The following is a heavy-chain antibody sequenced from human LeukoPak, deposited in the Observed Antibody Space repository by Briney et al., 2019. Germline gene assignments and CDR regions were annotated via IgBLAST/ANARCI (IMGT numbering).Heavy chain of an antibody. CDR1: GFTFKGHW. V-gene: IGHV3-7*01. D-gene: IGHD2-21*01. CDR2: IEQEGSGK. CDR3: ARHIPGGNNYFDY. J-gene: IGHJ4*02. Sequence: GGSLRLSCAASGFTFKGHWMAWVRQAPGKGLEWVANIEQEGSGKYYVDSVKGRFTISRDKNSLYLQMNSPRAEDTAMYYCARHIPGGNNYFDYWGQGTLVTVSS.